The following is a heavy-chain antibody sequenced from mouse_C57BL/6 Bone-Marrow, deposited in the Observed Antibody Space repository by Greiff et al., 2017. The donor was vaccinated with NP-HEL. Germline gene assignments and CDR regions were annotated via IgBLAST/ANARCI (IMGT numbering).Heavy chain of an antibody. CDR3: ARDLSVTGPYAMDY. D-gene: IGHD4-1*01. Sequence: EVQRVESGGGLVKPGGSGRLSCGASGFTFSSYAMSWVRQTPEKRLEWVATISDGGSYSYYPDNVKGRFTLSRDNAKNNLYLQMSHLKSEDTAMYYCARDLSVTGPYAMDYWGQGTSVTVSS. V-gene: IGHV5-4*01. J-gene: IGHJ4*01. CDR1: GFTFSSYA. CDR2: ISDGGSYS.